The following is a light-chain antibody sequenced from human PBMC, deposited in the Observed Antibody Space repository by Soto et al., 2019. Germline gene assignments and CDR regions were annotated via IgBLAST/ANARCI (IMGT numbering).Light chain of an antibody. CDR3: QQYANAPLS. V-gene: IGKV3-20*01. J-gene: IGKJ4*01. CDR1: QSVSNNY. Sequence: EIVLTQSPGTLSLSPGERATLSCRASQSVSNNYLAWYQQKPGQPPRLLIYHASIRATGIPDRFSGSGSGADFSLTISRLEPEDFAVYYCQQYANAPLSFCGGTKVEIK. CDR2: HAS.